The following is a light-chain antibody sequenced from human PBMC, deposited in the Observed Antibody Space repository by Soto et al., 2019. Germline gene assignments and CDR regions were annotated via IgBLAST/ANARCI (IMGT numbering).Light chain of an antibody. Sequence: MQMTQSPFSLSSHVGVRLTITCLARQSISNCSKWDQQKQGQAPKLLIYAESALQSGVPSRFSGSGSGTDFTLTISSLQPEDSDTYYCQRRYCTPNTFGQGTRLEIK. J-gene: IGKJ5*01. CDR3: QRRYCTPNT. V-gene: IGKV1-39*01. CDR2: AES. CDR1: QSISNC.